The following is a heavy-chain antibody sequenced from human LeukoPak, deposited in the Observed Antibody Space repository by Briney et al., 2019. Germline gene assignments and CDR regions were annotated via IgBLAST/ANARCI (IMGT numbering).Heavy chain of an antibody. V-gene: IGHV4-38-2*02. Sequence: PSETLSLTCTVSGYSISSGYYWGWIRPPPGKGLEWIGSIYHSGSTYYNPSLKSQVTISVDTSKNQFSLKLSSVTAADTAVYYCARSLTYYYDSSGYYPNLYAFDIWGQGTMVTVSS. CDR2: IYHSGST. D-gene: IGHD3-22*01. J-gene: IGHJ3*02. CDR3: ARSLTYYYDSSGYYPNLYAFDI. CDR1: GYSISSGYY.